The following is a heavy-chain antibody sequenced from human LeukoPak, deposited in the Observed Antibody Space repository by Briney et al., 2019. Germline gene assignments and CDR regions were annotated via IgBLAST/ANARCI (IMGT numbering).Heavy chain of an antibody. CDR2: ISSSGATI. J-gene: IGHJ4*02. Sequence: GGSLRLSCVASGFSFSSYEMSWVRQAPGKGLEWVSYISSSGATIYYADSVKGRFTIPRDNAKNSLSLQMYRLRDDDTAVYYCARGGAYCGGDCYPEFDYWGQGTLVTVSS. CDR3: ARGGAYCGGDCYPEFDY. CDR1: GFSFSSYE. V-gene: IGHV3-48*03. D-gene: IGHD2-21*02.